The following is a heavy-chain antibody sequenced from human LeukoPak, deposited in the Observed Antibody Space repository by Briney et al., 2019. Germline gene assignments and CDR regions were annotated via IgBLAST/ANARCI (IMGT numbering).Heavy chain of an antibody. J-gene: IGHJ4*02. CDR2: ISGSGGST. CDR1: GFTFSSYA. CDR3: ARDSQQLVQLGD. D-gene: IGHD6-13*01. Sequence: GGSLRLSCAASGFTFSSYAMSWVRQAPGKGLEWVSAISGSGGSTYYADSVKGRFTISRDNSKNTLYLQMNSLRAEDTAVYYCARDSQQLVQLGDWGQGTLVTVSS. V-gene: IGHV3-23*01.